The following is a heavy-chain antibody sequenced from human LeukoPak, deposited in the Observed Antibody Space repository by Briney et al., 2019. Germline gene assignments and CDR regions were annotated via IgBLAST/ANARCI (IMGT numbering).Heavy chain of an antibody. CDR1: GFTFSSYS. J-gene: IGHJ3*02. CDR3: ARDLRNQHDAFDI. V-gene: IGHV3-21*01. CDR2: IISSSSYI. Sequence: PGGSLRLSCAASGFTFSSYSMNWVRQAPGKGLEWVSSIISSSSYIYYADSVKGRFTISRDNAKNSLYLQMNSLRAEDTAVYYCARDLRNQHDAFDIWGQGTMVTVSS.